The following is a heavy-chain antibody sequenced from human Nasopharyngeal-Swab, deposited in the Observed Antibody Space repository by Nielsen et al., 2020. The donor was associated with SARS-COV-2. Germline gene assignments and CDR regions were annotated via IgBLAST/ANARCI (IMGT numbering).Heavy chain of an antibody. CDR3: ARGGMVRGVIITYYYYGMDV. Sequence: GESLKISCAASGFTFSDYYMSWIRQAPGKGLEWVSYISSSGSTIYYADSVKGRFTISRDNAKNSLYLQMNSLRAEDTAVYYCARGGMVRGVIITYYYYGMDVWGQGTLVTVSS. CDR1: GFTFSDYY. CDR2: ISSSGSTI. J-gene: IGHJ6*02. V-gene: IGHV3-11*04. D-gene: IGHD3-10*01.